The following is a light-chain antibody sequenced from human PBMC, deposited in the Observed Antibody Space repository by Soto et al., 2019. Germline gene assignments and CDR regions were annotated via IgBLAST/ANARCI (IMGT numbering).Light chain of an antibody. CDR3: QQYNSYSR. J-gene: IGKJ1*01. CDR1: QSISSW. CDR2: DAS. V-gene: IGKV1-5*01. Sequence: DIQMTQSPSTLSASVGDRVTITCRASQSISSWLAWYQQKPGKAPKLLIYDASSLESGVPSRFSGSGSGTEFTLTISSLQHDDFATYYCQQYNSYSRFGQGTKVEIK.